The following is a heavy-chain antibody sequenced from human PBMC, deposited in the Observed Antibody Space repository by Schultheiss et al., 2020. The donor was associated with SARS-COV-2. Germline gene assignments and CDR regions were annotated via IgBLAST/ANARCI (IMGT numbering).Heavy chain of an antibody. D-gene: IGHD5-24*01. CDR1: GGSFSDYF. J-gene: IGHJ4*02. CDR3: AKVKTATITGLDY. CDR2: INHSGST. Sequence: SETLSLTCAVYGGSFSDYFWSWIRQPPGKGLEWIGEINHSGSTNYNPSLKSRVTISVDTSKNQFSLKLSSVTAADTAVYYCAKVKTATITGLDYWGQGTLVTVSS. V-gene: IGHV4-34*01.